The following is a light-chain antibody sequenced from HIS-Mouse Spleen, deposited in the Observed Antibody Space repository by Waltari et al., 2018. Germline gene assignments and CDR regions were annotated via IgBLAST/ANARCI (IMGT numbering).Light chain of an antibody. J-gene: IGLJ1*01. Sequence: QSALTQPASVSGSPGQSITISCTGTSSDVGGYNYVSWYQQHPGKAPKLMIYEVSNRPSGVSNRFSGSKSGHTASLPISRLQAEDEADYYCSSYTSSSTLEGVFGTGTKVTVL. V-gene: IGLV2-14*01. CDR3: SSYTSSSTLEGV. CDR2: EVS. CDR1: SSDVGGYNY.